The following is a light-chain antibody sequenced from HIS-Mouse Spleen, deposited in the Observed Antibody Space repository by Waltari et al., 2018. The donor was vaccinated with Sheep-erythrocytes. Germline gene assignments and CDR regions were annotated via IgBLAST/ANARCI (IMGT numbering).Light chain of an antibody. Sequence: QSALTQPRSVSGSPGQSVTIPCTGPSSTVGGYHYVYWSQQHPGKAPKLMIYDVSKRPSGVPDRFSGSKSGNTASLTISGLQAEDEADYYCCSYAGSYNHVFATGTKVTVL. CDR1: SSTVGGYHY. V-gene: IGLV2-11*01. CDR3: CSYAGSYNHV. CDR2: DVS. J-gene: IGLJ1*01.